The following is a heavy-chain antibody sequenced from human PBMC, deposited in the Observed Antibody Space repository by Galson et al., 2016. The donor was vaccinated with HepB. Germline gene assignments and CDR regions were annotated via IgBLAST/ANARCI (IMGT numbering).Heavy chain of an antibody. CDR1: GFSFNDYG. CDR2: ISYGGDI. D-gene: IGHD6-19*01. CDR3: AGDWGSSGWYNWFDP. V-gene: IGHV3-30*04. J-gene: IGHJ5*02. Sequence: SLRLSCAASGFSFNDYGFHWVRQAPGKGLEWLAMISYGGDIYYTDSVKGRFTISRDNSENTLYLQMNSLRPEDTGVYYCAGDWGSSGWYNWFDPWGQGTLVTVSS.